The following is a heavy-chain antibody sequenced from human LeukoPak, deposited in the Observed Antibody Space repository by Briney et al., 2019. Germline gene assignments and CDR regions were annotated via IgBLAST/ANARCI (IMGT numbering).Heavy chain of an antibody. V-gene: IGHV4-59*01. Sequence: PSETLSLTCTVSGGSISSYYWSWIRQPPGKGLEWIGYIYHSGSTNYNPSLKSRVTISVDTSKNQFSLKLSSVTAADTAVYFCARGPYSYDSSGAFDIWGQGTMVTVSS. J-gene: IGHJ3*02. D-gene: IGHD3-22*01. CDR1: GGSISSYY. CDR3: ARGPYSYDSSGAFDI. CDR2: IYHSGST.